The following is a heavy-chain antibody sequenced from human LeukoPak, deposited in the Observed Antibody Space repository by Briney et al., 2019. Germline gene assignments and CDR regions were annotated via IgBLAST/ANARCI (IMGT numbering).Heavy chain of an antibody. D-gene: IGHD3-10*01. CDR3: ARVEGSGSDY. Sequence: SGTLSLTCTVSGDSISSGGYYWNWIRQLPGKGLEWLGHIYYSGSTYYNPSLKSRLTISLDTSENQFSLKLSSVTVADTAVYYCARVEGSGSDYWGQGTLVTVSS. J-gene: IGHJ4*02. CDR2: IYYSGST. V-gene: IGHV4-31*03. CDR1: GDSISSGGYY.